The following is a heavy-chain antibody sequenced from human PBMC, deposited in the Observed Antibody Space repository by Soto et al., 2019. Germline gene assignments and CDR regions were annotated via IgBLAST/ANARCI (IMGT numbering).Heavy chain of an antibody. CDR3: ARVQMATLYFDS. CDR2: VYYSGTH. J-gene: IGHJ4*02. CDR1: GSSISGFY. Sequence: PSETLSLTCTVSGSSISGFYWSWVRQPPGKGLEWIGYVYYSGTHNYNPSLKSRLTISIDTPKNQFSLKLSSVTAADTAVYYCARVQMATLYFDSWGQGTLVTVSS. D-gene: IGHD5-12*01. V-gene: IGHV4-59*01.